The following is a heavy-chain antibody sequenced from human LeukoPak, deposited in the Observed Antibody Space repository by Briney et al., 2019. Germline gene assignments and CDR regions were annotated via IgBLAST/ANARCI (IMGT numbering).Heavy chain of an antibody. CDR2: ITGDGTTT. CDR3: AKMQGYFDH. CDR1: GLTFSSYG. V-gene: IGHV3-23*01. Sequence: GGSLRLSCEASGLTFSSYGMSWVRQAPGKGLQWVSAITGDGTTTYYADSVKGRFTISRDNSKNMLHLQMSSLRAEDTAVYYCAKMQGYFDHWGQGTLVPVSS. J-gene: IGHJ4*02.